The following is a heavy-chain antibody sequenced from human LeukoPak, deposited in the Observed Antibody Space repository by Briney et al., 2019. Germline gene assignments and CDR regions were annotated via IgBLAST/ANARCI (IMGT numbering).Heavy chain of an antibody. D-gene: IGHD5-24*01. J-gene: IGHJ4*02. V-gene: IGHV3-49*04. Sequence: PGGSLRLSCTTSGFTFGVYAMTWVRQAPGKGLEWVGFIRSKAYGGTTDYAASVKGRFTISRDDSKSIAYLQMNSLRTEDTAVYYCSRGVVEIPTSDYWGQGTLVTVSS. CDR3: SRGVVEIPTSDY. CDR2: IRSKAYGGTT. CDR1: GFTFGVYA.